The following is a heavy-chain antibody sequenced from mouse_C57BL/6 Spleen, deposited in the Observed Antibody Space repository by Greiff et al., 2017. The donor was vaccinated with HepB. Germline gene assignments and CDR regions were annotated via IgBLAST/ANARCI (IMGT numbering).Heavy chain of an antibody. Sequence: VQLQQPGAELVKPGASVKLSCKASGYTFTSYWMHWVKQRPGRGLEWIGRIDPNSGGTKYNEKFKSKATLTVDKPSSTAYMQLSSLTSADSAVDYCARPKLGPDWYFDVWGTGTTVTVSS. J-gene: IGHJ1*03. CDR3: ARPKLGPDWYFDV. CDR1: GYTFTSYW. V-gene: IGHV1-72*01. D-gene: IGHD4-1*01. CDR2: IDPNSGGT.